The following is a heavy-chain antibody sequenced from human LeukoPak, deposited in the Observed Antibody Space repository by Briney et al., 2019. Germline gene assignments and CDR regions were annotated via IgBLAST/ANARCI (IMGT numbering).Heavy chain of an antibody. CDR3: ARVEATTARSYYYYYMDV. CDR1: GFTFSSYE. J-gene: IGHJ6*03. Sequence: PGGSLRLSCAASGFTFSSYEMNWVRQAPGKGLEWVSYISSSGSSIYYADSVKGRFTISRDNAKNSLYLQMNSLRAEDTAVYYCARVEATTARSYYYYYMDVWGKGTTVTVSS. CDR2: ISSSGSSI. V-gene: IGHV3-48*03. D-gene: IGHD1-1*01.